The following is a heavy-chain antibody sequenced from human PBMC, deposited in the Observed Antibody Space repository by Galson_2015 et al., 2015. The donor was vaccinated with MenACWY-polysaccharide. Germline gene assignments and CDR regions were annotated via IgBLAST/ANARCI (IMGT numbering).Heavy chain of an antibody. Sequence: SLRLSCAASGFTFNNYAMSWVRQAPGKGLEWVSTISGSGGSTYYADSVKGRFTISRDNSKNTLYLQMNSLRAEDTAVYFCAKRGVYGSGTFYTNNWFDPWGQGTLVTVSS. D-gene: IGHD3-10*01. CDR1: GFTFNNYA. CDR3: AKRGVYGSGTFYTNNWFDP. J-gene: IGHJ5*02. CDR2: ISGSGGST. V-gene: IGHV3-23*01.